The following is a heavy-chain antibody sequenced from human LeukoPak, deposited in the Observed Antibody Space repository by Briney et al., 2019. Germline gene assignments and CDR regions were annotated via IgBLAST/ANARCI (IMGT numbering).Heavy chain of an antibody. D-gene: IGHD1-26*01. J-gene: IGHJ4*02. CDR1: GGSFRGYY. CDR2: INHSGST. V-gene: IGHV4-34*01. Sequence: PSETLSLTCAVYGGSFRGYYWSWIRQPPGKGLEWIGEINHSGSTNYNPSLKSRVTISVDTSKNQFSLKLSSVTAADTAVYYCARDQLLAGGFDYWGQGTLVTVSS. CDR3: ARDQLLAGGFDY.